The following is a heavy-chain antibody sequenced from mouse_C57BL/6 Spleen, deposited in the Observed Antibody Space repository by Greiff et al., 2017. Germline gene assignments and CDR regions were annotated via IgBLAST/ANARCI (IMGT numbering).Heavy chain of an antibody. J-gene: IGHJ3*01. CDR2: ISYDGSN. D-gene: IGHD4-1*01. CDR1: GYSITSGYY. CDR3: ARNGDDDSFFAY. V-gene: IGHV3-6*01. Sequence: EVKLMESGPGLVKPSQSLSLTCSVTGYSITSGYYWNWIRQFPGNKLEWMGYISYDGSNNYNPSLKNRISITRDTSKNQFFLKLNSVTTEDTATYYCARNGDDDSFFAYWGQGTLVTVSA.